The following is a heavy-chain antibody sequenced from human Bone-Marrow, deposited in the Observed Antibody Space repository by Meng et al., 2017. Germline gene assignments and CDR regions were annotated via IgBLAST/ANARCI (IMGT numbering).Heavy chain of an antibody. D-gene: IGHD1-26*01. Sequence: GESLKISCAASGFTFSSYAMHWVRQAPGKGLEWVAVISYDGSNKYYADSVKGRFTISRDNSKNTLYLQMNSLRAEDTAVYYCARDSGSYYFSYWGQGTRVTVSS. CDR3: ARDSGSYYFSY. CDR2: ISYDGSNK. CDR1: GFTFSSYA. J-gene: IGHJ4*02. V-gene: IGHV3-30*04.